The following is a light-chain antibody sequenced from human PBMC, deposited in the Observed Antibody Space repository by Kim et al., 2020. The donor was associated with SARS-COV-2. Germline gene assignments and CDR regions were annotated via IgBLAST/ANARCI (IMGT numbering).Light chain of an antibody. Sequence: ASVGERATISYRSSQSVSSYLTWYQQKPGKAPQLLISAASSWPPGVPSRFSGSGSGTEFTLTISSLQPEDFATYYCQQSYSTPCTFGPGTKVDIK. J-gene: IGKJ3*01. CDR2: AAS. V-gene: IGKV1-39*01. CDR1: QSVSSY. CDR3: QQSYSTPCT.